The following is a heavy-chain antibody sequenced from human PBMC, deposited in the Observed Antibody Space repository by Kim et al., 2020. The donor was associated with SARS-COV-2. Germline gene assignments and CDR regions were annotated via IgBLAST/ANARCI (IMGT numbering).Heavy chain of an antibody. CDR1: GGSFSSFY. Sequence: SETLSLTCAVYGGSFSSFYCNELRKSQGKGQEWIGEINPRGSTRYKPSLTSRVTISVDTPKTQFSLKLRSVTAADMAVYYCARGVRGEGYNSPWGQGTLVTVSS. V-gene: IGHV4-34*01. CDR3: ARGVRGEGYNSP. J-gene: IGHJ5*02. D-gene: IGHD1-1*01. CDR2: INPRGST.